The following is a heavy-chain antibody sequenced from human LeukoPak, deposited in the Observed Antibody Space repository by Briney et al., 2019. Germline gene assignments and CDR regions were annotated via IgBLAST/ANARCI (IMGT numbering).Heavy chain of an antibody. CDR3: AREGYCSSTSCYISPGFDY. J-gene: IGHJ4*02. CDR2: IYYSGRT. Sequence: PSETLSLTCTVSGGSISSSSYYWGWIRQPPGKGLEWIGSIYYSGRTYYNPSLKSRVTISVDTSKNQFSLKLSSVTAADTAVYYCAREGYCSSTSCYISPGFDYWGQGTLVTVSS. CDR1: GGSISSSSYY. V-gene: IGHV4-39*07. D-gene: IGHD2-2*02.